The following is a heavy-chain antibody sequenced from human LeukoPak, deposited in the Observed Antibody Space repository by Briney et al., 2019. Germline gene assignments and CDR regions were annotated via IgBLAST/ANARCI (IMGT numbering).Heavy chain of an antibody. V-gene: IGHV3-53*01. Sequence: GGSLRLSCVASGFIVSGNYMSWVHQAPGKGLECVSVLYSGGNTYYADSVKGRFTISRDNSKNTLYLQMNNLRAEDTAVYYCARGNGFDYWGQGTLVTVSS. CDR2: LYSGGNT. CDR3: ARGNGFDY. CDR1: GFIVSGNY. J-gene: IGHJ4*02.